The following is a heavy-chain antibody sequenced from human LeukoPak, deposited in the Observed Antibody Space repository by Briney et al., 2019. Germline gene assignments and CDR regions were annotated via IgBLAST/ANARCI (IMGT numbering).Heavy chain of an antibody. J-gene: IGHJ6*04. D-gene: IGHD5-18*01. CDR2: IIPIFGTA. CDR1: VGTFSSYA. Sequence: SVKVTFKASVGTFSSYAISWVRQAPAQGLSWMGGIIPIFGTANSAKTFQGRVTITADESTSTAYLELSSLRSEDTAVYYCARRARGGYSYGDYYYGMDVWGKGTTVTVSS. CDR3: ARRARGGYSYGDYYYGMDV. V-gene: IGHV1-69*13.